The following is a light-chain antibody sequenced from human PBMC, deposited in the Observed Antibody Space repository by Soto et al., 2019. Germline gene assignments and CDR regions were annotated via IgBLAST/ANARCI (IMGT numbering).Light chain of an antibody. CDR3: QQSLTIPYT. V-gene: IGKV1-39*01. J-gene: IGKJ2*01. CDR2: AAS. CDR1: QTISTH. Sequence: DIQMTQSPSSLSASVRDRVTITCRASQTISTHLNWYQQKRGKAPKLLIYAASTLQSGVPSRFSGSGSGTDFTLTINSLQPEDFATYYCQQSLTIPYTFGQGTKLEIK.